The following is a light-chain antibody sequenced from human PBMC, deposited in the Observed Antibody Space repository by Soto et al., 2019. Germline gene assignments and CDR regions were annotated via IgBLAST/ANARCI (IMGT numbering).Light chain of an antibody. CDR2: DAS. V-gene: IGKV1-5*01. Sequence: DIQMTQSPSTLSASVGDRVTITCRASQSISSWLAWYQQKPWKAPKLLIYDASSLESGVPSRFSGSGSGTEFTLTISSLQHDDFATYYCQQYNSYPLTFGQGKRLEIK. CDR1: QSISSW. CDR3: QQYNSYPLT. J-gene: IGKJ5*01.